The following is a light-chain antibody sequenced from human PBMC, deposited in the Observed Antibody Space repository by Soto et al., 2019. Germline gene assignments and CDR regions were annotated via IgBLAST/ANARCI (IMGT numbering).Light chain of an antibody. V-gene: IGKV3-20*01. CDR2: GAS. CDR1: QSVSSSY. CDR3: QQYGSSPRT. Sequence: ENVLTQSPGTLSLYPGERATLSCRASQSVSSSYLAWYQQKPGQAPRLLIYGASSRATGIPDRFSGSGSGTDFPLTISRLEPEDFAVYYFQQYGSSPRTFGQGTKVEIK. J-gene: IGKJ1*01.